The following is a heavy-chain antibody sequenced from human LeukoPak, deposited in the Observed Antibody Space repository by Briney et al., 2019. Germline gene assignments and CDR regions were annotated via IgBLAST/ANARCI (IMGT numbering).Heavy chain of an antibody. CDR3: ARESKGRFTGSYYYYGMDV. V-gene: IGHV3-30*04. CDR1: GFTFSSYA. Sequence: GRSLRLSCAASGFTFSSYAMHWVRQAPGKGLEWVAVISYDGSNKYYADSVKGRFTISRDNSKNTLYLQMNSLRAEDTAVYYCARESKGRFTGSYYYYGMDVRGKGTTVTVSS. D-gene: IGHD3-10*01. CDR2: ISYDGSNK. J-gene: IGHJ6*04.